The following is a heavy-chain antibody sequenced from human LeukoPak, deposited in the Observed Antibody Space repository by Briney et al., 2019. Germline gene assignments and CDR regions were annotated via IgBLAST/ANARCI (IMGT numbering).Heavy chain of an antibody. D-gene: IGHD3-16*01. CDR3: AIILGGSWHLWFDP. J-gene: IGHJ5*02. CDR2: ISPNSGGT. CDR1: GYTFTVYH. Sequence: ASVKVSCKASGYTFTVYHIHWVRQAPGQGLEWMGWISPNSGGTNYAQKFQGRVTMTRDTSISTVYMEVSRLTSDDTAMYYCAIILGGSWHLWFDPWGRGTLVTISP. V-gene: IGHV1-2*02.